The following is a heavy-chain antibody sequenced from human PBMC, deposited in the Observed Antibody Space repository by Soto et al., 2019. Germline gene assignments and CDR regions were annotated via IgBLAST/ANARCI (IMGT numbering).Heavy chain of an antibody. CDR1: GFTFSSYW. Sequence: PGGSLRLSCAASGFTFSSYWMHWVRQAPGKGLVWVSHINSDGSITNYADSVKGRFTISRDNAKDTLYLQMNSLRAEDTAVYYCARDDVLCDGGRCYGVPLDVWGKGTTVTVSS. J-gene: IGHJ6*04. D-gene: IGHD2-15*01. CDR2: INSDGSIT. CDR3: ARDDVLCDGGRCYGVPLDV. V-gene: IGHV3-74*01.